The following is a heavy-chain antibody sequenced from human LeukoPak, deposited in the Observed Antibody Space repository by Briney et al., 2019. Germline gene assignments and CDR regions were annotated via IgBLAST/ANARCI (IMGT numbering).Heavy chain of an antibody. J-gene: IGHJ5*01. CDR1: GGSISTYY. Sequence: SETLSLTCTVSGGSISTYYWSWIRQPPGNRLEWIAYVYHSGTTNYNPSFNSRVTISVDSSKNQFSLNLRSVTQAETAVYYCARGSPSGYSYGFDSWGQGTLVRVS. CDR3: ARGSPSGYSYGFDS. D-gene: IGHD5-18*01. CDR2: VYHSGTT. V-gene: IGHV4-59*01.